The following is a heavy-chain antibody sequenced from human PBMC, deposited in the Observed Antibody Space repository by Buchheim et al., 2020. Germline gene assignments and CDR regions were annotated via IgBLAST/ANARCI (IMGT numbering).Heavy chain of an antibody. CDR1: GFTFSSSA. CDR2: ISGGGDST. D-gene: IGHD6-19*01. Sequence: EVQLLESGGGLVQPGGSLRLSCAASGFTFSSSAMSWVRQAPGKGLEWVSDISGGGDSTYYADSVKGLFTISRDNSKNTLYLQMNSLRAEDTAIYYCAKLSQASSGNTDYWGQGTL. V-gene: IGHV3-23*01. CDR3: AKLSQASSGNTDY. J-gene: IGHJ4*02.